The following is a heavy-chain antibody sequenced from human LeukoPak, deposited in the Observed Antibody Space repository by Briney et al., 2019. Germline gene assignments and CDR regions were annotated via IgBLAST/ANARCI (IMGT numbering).Heavy chain of an antibody. CDR3: ARVERWLQYDY. V-gene: IGHV4-34*01. CDR2: INHSGST. Sequence: SETLSLTCAVYGGSFSGYYWSWLRQPPGKGLEWIGEINHSGSTNYNPSLNSRVTISVDTSKNQFSLKLSSVTAADTAVYYCARVERWLQYDYWGQGTLVTVSS. CDR1: GGSFSGYY. D-gene: IGHD5-24*01. J-gene: IGHJ4*02.